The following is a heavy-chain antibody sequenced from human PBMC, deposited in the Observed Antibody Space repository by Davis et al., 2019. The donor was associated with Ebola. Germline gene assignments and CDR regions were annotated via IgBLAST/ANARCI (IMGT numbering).Heavy chain of an antibody. V-gene: IGHV1-18*04. CDR1: GYTFTGYY. Sequence: ASVKVSCKASGYTFTGYYMHWVRQAPGQGLEWVGWISAYNGDTNYVQRLHGRVTMTTDTSTSTAYMELRSLRSDDTAVYYCARGLEVVVAALYYYGMDVWGQGTTVTVSS. CDR3: ARGLEVVVAALYYYGMDV. D-gene: IGHD2-15*01. CDR2: ISAYNGDT. J-gene: IGHJ6*02.